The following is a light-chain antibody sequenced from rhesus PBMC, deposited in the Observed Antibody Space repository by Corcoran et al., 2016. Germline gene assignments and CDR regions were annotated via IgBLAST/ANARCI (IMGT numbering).Light chain of an antibody. V-gene: IGKV1-66*01. Sequence: DIQMTQSPSSLSASVGDRVTITCRASQGIKYYLSWYQRKPGKAPKSLIYHASRLETGVPSRFSGSGSGTDYSLTISSLQPEDIATYYRQQYDNSPLTFGGGSKVEIK. CDR2: HAS. CDR3: QQYDNSPLT. J-gene: IGKJ4*01. CDR1: QGIKYY.